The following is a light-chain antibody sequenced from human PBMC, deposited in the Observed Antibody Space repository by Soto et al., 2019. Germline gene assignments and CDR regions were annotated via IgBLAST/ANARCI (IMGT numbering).Light chain of an antibody. V-gene: IGKV3-20*01. Sequence: EIVLTQSPGTLSLSPGERATLSCRASQSVNSGYVAWYQQKPGQAPRLLIYGASSRATGIPDRFSGSGAGTEFILTIIRLVPEDFAVYYCQRYGTSLFTFGPGTKVDIK. CDR3: QRYGTSLFT. J-gene: IGKJ3*01. CDR2: GAS. CDR1: QSVNSGY.